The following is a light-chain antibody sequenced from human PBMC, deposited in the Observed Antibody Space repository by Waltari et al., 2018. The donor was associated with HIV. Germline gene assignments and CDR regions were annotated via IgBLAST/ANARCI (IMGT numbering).Light chain of an antibody. CDR2: GSG. CDR3: QSYDRSLNGYV. J-gene: IGLJ1*01. Sequence: VLTQPPSVSGAPGQTVTIFCCGNSSTLGARFVFQWYQQLSGTAPKLLMFGSGTRPSGVPRRFSGSKSGTSPSLAISGLQLEDEGDYYCQSYDRSLNGYVFGGGTKVIVL. CDR1: SSTLGARFV. V-gene: IGLV1-40*01.